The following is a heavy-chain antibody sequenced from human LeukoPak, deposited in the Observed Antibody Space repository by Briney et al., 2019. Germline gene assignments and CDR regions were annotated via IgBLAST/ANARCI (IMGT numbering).Heavy chain of an antibody. CDR3: ARDGGCGGDCYSSHFDY. V-gene: IGHV1-69*05. D-gene: IGHD2-21*02. J-gene: IGHJ4*02. CDR1: GGTFGTYA. Sequence: SVKVSCKASGGTFGTYAISWVRQAPGQGLEWMGRIIPIFDTANYAQKFQGRVTITTDESTSTAYMELSSLGFEDTAVYYCARDGGCGGDCYSSHFDYWGQGTQVTVSS. CDR2: IIPIFDTA.